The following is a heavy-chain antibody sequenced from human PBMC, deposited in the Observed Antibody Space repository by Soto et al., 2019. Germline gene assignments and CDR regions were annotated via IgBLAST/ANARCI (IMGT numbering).Heavy chain of an antibody. CDR2: ISSSSIYI. D-gene: IGHD6-13*01. CDR3: ARDFSAAAGTIFYYYYGMDV. CDR1: GFTFSSYI. Sequence: NPGGSLRLSCAASGFTFSSYIMNWVRQAPGKGLEWVSSISSSSIYIYYADSVKGRFTISRDNAKNSLYLQMNSLRAEDTAVYYCARDFSAAAGTIFYYYYGMDVWGQGTPITVSS. V-gene: IGHV3-21*01. J-gene: IGHJ6*02.